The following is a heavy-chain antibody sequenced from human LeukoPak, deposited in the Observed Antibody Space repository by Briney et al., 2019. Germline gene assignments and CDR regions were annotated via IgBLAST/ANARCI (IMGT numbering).Heavy chain of an antibody. CDR1: GFTFSSYG. CDR2: ISYDGSNK. Sequence: GGSLRLSCAASGFTFSSYGMHWVRQAPGKGLEWVAVISYDGSNKYYADSVKGRFTISRDNSKNTLYLQMNSLRAEDTAVYYCAKGMLYSSGLEGYWGQGTLVTVSS. J-gene: IGHJ4*02. CDR3: AKGMLYSSGLEGY. D-gene: IGHD6-19*01. V-gene: IGHV3-30*18.